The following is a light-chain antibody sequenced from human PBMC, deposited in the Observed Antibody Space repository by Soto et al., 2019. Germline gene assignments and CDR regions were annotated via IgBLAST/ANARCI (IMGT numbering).Light chain of an antibody. CDR1: QSVRSSY. J-gene: IGKJ1*01. V-gene: IGKV3-20*01. CDR2: GAS. CDR3: QQYGSSPRT. Sequence: EMLMTQSPATLSVSPGERATLSCRSSQSVRSSYLAWYQQKPGQAPRLLMYGASSRATGIPDRFSGSGSGTDSTLTISRLEPEDFAVYYCQQYGSSPRTFGQGTKVDI.